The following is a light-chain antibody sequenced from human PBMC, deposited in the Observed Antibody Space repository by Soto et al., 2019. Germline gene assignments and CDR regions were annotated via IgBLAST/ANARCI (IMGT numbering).Light chain of an antibody. V-gene: IGKV1-5*01. Sequence: DIQLTQSPSTLSASVGERVTISCRANQTISNFLAWYHQKPGKAPKLLIYDASTLESGVPSRFRGSGSGTEFTLTISSLQPDDFTTYYCQQYNSYSWTFGQGTKVDIK. CDR2: DAS. CDR3: QQYNSYSWT. CDR1: QTISNF. J-gene: IGKJ1*01.